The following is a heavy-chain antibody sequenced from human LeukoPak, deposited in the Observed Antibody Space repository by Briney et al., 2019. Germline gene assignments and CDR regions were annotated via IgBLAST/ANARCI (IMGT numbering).Heavy chain of an antibody. CDR1: GYIYTRYW. J-gene: IGHJ3*01. CDR2: IFPGDSQT. CDR3: ARVRSGDYMGHDDAFDA. V-gene: IGHV5-51*01. Sequence: GESLKISCQGSGYIYTRYWVGWVRQMPRKGLEWMGIIFPGDSQTRYSPSFQGQVTISVDKYINTAYLQWSSLRASDTAMYYCARVRSGDYMGHDDAFDAWGQGTLVTVSS. D-gene: IGHD4-17*01.